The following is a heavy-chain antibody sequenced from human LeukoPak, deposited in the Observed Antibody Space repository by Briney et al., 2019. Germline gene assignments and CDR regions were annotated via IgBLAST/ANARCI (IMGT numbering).Heavy chain of an antibody. CDR3: AREMDSSEAFDI. J-gene: IGHJ3*02. CDR2: INPSRGGT. D-gene: IGHD3-22*01. CDR1: GGTFSSYA. V-gene: IGHV1-2*02. Sequence: ASVKVSCKASGGTFSSYAISWVRQAPGQGLEWMGWINPSRGGTNYAQKFQARVTMTRDTSIATTYMELNRLTSDDTAVYFCAREMDSSEAFDIWGQGTLSPSPQ.